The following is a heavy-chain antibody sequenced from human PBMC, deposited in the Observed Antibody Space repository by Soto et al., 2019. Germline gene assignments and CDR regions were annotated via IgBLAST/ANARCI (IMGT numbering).Heavy chain of an antibody. CDR1: GGSFSSNP. CDR2: IIPIFATV. Sequence: VSCKASGGSFSSNPISWVRQAPGQGLEWMAGIIPIFATVHYAQKFQGRVTITADESTSTAYMELTSLRSEDTAVYFCARGGCVFIWAPRYYFDYWGQGTLVTVSS. J-gene: IGHJ4*02. V-gene: IGHV1-69*01. CDR3: ARGGCVFIWAPRYYFDY. D-gene: IGHD2-8*01.